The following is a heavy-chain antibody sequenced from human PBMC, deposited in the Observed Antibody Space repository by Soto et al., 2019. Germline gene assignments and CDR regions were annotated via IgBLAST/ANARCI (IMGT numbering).Heavy chain of an antibody. CDR3: VRGDGKVGTNYAFDY. V-gene: IGHV3-21*01. CDR2: INGRGNYI. CDR1: GFTFSTYT. Sequence: GGSLRLSCASSGFTFSTYTMNWVRQAPGKGLEWVSSINGRGNYIYYAESVKGRFTISRDNAKNSLYLQMDRLRAEDTALHYCVRGDGKVGTNYAFDYWGLGDLVTVSS. D-gene: IGHD1-26*01. J-gene: IGHJ4*02.